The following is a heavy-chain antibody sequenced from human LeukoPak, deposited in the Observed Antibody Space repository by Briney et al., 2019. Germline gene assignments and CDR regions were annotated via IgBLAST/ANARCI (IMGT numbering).Heavy chain of an antibody. D-gene: IGHD3-22*01. CDR3: ARRRYYDGSGYLE. Sequence: SETLSLTCSVSGDSVSRSDFYWDWIRQPPGKGLEWIGTIYYSGRTYYSPSLKSRVTMSVDPSNNQFSLNLRSVTAADTALYYCARRRYYDGSGYLEWGQGTLLSVSS. CDR2: IYYSGRT. V-gene: IGHV4-39*01. CDR1: GDSVSRSDFY. J-gene: IGHJ1*01.